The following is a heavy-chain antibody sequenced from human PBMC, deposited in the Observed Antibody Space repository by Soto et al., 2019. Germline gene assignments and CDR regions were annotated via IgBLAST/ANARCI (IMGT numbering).Heavy chain of an antibody. CDR3: ATYRKFFQI. CDR1: GGSLSGATYS. CDR2: IYNSGST. J-gene: IGHJ3*02. V-gene: IGHV4-30-2*01. Sequence: SETLSLTCGVSGGSLSGATYSWNWIRQPPGKGLEWIGFIYNSGSTYYNSSLKSRVTISVDRSKNHFSLNLTSVTAADTAVYYCATYRKFFQIWGQGTKVTVSS.